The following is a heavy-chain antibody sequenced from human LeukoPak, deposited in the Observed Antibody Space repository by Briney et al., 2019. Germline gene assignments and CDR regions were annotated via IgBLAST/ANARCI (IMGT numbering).Heavy chain of an antibody. J-gene: IGHJ6*02. CDR3: ARDLSGDMDA. V-gene: IGHV3-74*01. CDR2: INGDGSST. Sequence: PGGSLRLSCAASGFTFSSYWMYWVRQAPGKGLVWVSRINGDGSSTSYADSVKGRFTISRDNAKNTLYLQMNSLRAEDTAVYYCARDLSGDMDAWGQGTPVTVSS. D-gene: IGHD3-10*01. CDR1: GFTFSSYW.